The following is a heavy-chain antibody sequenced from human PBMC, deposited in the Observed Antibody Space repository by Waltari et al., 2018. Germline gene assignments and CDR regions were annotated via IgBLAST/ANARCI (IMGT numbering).Heavy chain of an antibody. D-gene: IGHD3-3*01. Sequence: EVQLVESGGGLVQPGGSLRLSCAASGFTVSSNYMSWVRQAPGKGLEWVSVIYGGGSTYYADSVKGRFTISRDNSKNTLYLQMNSLRAEDTAVYYCAREEGGATIFGEDYYYGMDVWGQGTTVTVSS. J-gene: IGHJ6*02. CDR2: IYGGGST. V-gene: IGHV3-66*02. CDR1: GFTVSSNY. CDR3: AREEGGATIFGEDYYYGMDV.